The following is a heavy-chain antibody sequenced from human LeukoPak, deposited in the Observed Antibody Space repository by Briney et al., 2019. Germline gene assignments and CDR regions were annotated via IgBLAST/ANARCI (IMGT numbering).Heavy chain of an antibody. V-gene: IGHV4-59*01. Sequence: PSETLSLTCTVSGGSINSYYWSWIRQAPGKGLEWIGYMYHTGSGNYNPSLKSRVTISVDTSKNQFSLDVNSVTGADSAVYYCARWALKSAFDLWGQGTTVTVAS. CDR2: MYHTGSG. CDR3: ARWALKSAFDL. J-gene: IGHJ3*01. CDR1: GGSINSYY.